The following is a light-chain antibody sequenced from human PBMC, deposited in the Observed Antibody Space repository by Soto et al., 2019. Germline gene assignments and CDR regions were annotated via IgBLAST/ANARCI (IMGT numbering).Light chain of an antibody. J-gene: IGKJ5*01. V-gene: IGKV1-33*01. CDR2: DAS. Sequence: DIQMTQSPSSLSESLAGGVTITCQASQDISNFLNWYQQKPGKSPKLLISDASNLETGVPSRFSGSGSATDFTFTISSLQPEDIATYYCQQYDNLPITFGQGTRLEIK. CDR3: QQYDNLPIT. CDR1: QDISNF.